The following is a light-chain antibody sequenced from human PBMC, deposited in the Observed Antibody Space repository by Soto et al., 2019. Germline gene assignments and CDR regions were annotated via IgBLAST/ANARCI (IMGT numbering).Light chain of an antibody. CDR3: AAWDDSLNGRGV. V-gene: IGLV1-44*01. J-gene: IGLJ1*01. CDR1: SSNIGSNT. CDR2: SNN. Sequence: SGITKPPCGERVHMQRVTVSLNKNSSNIGSNTVNWYQQLPGTAPKLLIYSNNQRPSGVPDRFSGSKSGTSASLAISGLQSEDEADYYCAAWDDSLNGRGVFGTGTKATVL.